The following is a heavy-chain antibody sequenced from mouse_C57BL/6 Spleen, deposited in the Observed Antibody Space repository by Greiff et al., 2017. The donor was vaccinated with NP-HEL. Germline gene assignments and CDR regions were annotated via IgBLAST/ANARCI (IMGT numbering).Heavy chain of an antibody. J-gene: IGHJ4*01. CDR1: GFTFSDYY. V-gene: IGHV5-16*01. CDR2: INYDGSST. CDR3: ARELRKNYAMDY. Sequence: EVHLVESEGGLVQPGSSMKLSCTASGFTFSDYYMAWVRQVPEKGLEWVANINYDGSSTYYLDSLKSRFIISRDNAKNILYLQMSSLKSEDTATYYCARELRKNYAMDYWGQGTSVTVSS.